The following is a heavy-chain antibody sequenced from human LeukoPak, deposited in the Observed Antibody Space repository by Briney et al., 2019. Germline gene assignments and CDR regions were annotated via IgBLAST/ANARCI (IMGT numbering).Heavy chain of an antibody. D-gene: IGHD1-7*01. CDR2: IKQDGSER. J-gene: IGHJ4*02. CDR1: GFSMSVYW. V-gene: IGHV3-7*01. Sequence: GGSLRLSCEASGFSMSVYWMSWVRQAPGKGLEWVGNIKQDGSERNYVDSVKGRFTISRDNAKKSLYLQINSLRAEDTAVYYCARLINWNWGYWGQGTLVTVSS. CDR3: ARLINWNWGY.